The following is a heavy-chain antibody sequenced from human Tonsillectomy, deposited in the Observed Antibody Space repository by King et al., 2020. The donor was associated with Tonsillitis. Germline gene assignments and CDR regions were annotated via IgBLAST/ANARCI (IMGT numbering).Heavy chain of an antibody. Sequence: LVQSGAEVKKPGASVKVSCKASGHTFTRFHMHWVRQAPGQGLEWMGLIDPNGGSTSFAQSFQGRVTMTWDTSTSTVDMELSSLRSDDTAVYFCAREIEGIVEVADATRNYYYLDVWGSGTTVTVSS. D-gene: IGHD2-15*01. CDR3: AREIEGIVEVADATRNYYYLDV. V-gene: IGHV1-46*01. CDR2: IDPNGGST. CDR1: GHTFTRFH. J-gene: IGHJ6*03.